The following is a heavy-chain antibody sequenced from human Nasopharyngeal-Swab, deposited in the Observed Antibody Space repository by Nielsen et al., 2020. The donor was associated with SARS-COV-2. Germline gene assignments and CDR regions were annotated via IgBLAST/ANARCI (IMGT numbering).Heavy chain of an antibody. D-gene: IGHD6-19*01. CDR3: AKEEMGSQRFLWGYSSGGFGY. CDR2: ISYDGSNK. V-gene: IGHV3-30*18. CDR1: GFTFSSYG. J-gene: IGHJ4*02. Sequence: GESLKISCAASGFTFSSYGMNWVRQAPGKGLEWVAVISYDGSNKYYADSVKGRFTISRDNSKNTLYLQMNSLRAEDTAVYYCAKEEMGSQRFLWGYSSGGFGYWGQGTLVTVSS.